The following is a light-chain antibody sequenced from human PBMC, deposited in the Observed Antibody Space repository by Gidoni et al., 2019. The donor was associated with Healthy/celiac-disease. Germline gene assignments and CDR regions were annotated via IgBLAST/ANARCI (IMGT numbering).Light chain of an antibody. Sequence: DIQLTQSQASLSASVVDRVTITCRVSQDISSYLICYRQKPGKVPKFLIYSASTWQSGVPSRFSGSGSGTDFTLTISSLQPEDVSTYYGQRPYNASTCTFGQGTKVEVK. CDR2: SAS. J-gene: IGKJ1*01. V-gene: IGKV1-27*01. CDR1: QDISSY. CDR3: QRPYNASTCT.